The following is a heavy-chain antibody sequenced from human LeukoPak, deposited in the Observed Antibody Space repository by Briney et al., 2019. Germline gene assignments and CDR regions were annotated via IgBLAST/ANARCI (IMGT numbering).Heavy chain of an antibody. V-gene: IGHV3-30*02. J-gene: IGHJ6*02. CDR3: ARGVGFVVVPAAKDYYGMDV. CDR2: ILNDGSNE. CDR1: GFIFSDHG. D-gene: IGHD2-2*01. Sequence: GGSLRLSCGASGFIFSDHGMHWVRQAPGKGLEWVAFILNDGSNEYYADSVKGRFTISRDNPKNTLYLQMNSLRAEDTAVYYCARGVGFVVVPAAKDYYGMDVWGQGTTVTVSS.